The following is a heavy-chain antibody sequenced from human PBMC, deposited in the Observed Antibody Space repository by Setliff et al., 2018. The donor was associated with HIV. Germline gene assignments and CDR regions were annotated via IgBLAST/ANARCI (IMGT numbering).Heavy chain of an antibody. CDR1: GGSISSSSYY. CDR3: ATMNYDSSGYYSD. J-gene: IGHJ4*02. V-gene: IGHV4-39*01. CDR2: IYYSGST. D-gene: IGHD3-22*01. Sequence: SETLSLTCTVSGGSISSSSYYWGWIRQPPGKGLEWIGSIYYSGSTYYNPSLKSRVTISVDTSKNQFSLKLSSVTAANTAVYFCATMNYDSSGYYSDWGQGTRVTISS.